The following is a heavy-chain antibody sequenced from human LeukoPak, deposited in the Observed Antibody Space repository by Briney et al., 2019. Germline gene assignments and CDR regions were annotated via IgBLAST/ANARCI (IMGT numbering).Heavy chain of an antibody. Sequence: ASVKVSCKASGGTFSSYAISWVRQAPGQGLEWMGWINPNSGGTNYAQKFQGRVTMTRDTSISTAYMELSRLRSDDTAVYYCALGLRSDWFDPWGQGTLVTVSS. J-gene: IGHJ5*02. D-gene: IGHD3-10*02. CDR3: ALGLRSDWFDP. CDR2: INPNSGGT. V-gene: IGHV1-2*02. CDR1: GGTFSSYA.